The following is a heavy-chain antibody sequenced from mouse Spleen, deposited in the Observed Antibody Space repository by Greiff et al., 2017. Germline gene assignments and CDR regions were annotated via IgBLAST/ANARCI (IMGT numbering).Heavy chain of an antibody. Sequence: EVQVVESGGDLVKPGGSLKLSCAASGFTFSSYGMSWVRQTPDKRLEWVATISSGGSYTYYPDSVKGRFTISRDNAKNTLYLQMSSLKSEDTAMYYCARHRAGTYFDYWGQGTTLTVSS. V-gene: IGHV5-6*01. CDR3: ARHRAGTYFDY. CDR1: GFTFSSYG. J-gene: IGHJ2*01. D-gene: IGHD4-1*01. CDR2: ISSGGSYT.